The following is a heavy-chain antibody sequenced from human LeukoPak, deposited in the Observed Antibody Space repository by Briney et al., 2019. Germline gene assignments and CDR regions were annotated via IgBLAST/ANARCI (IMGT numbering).Heavy chain of an antibody. Sequence: GGSLRLSCAASGFTVSSNYMSWVRQAPGRGLEWVSVIYSGGSTYYAGSVKGRFTISRDNSKNTLFLQMNSLRAGDTAVYYCARGTVTMVDYWGQGTLSPSPQ. CDR1: GFTVSSNY. CDR3: ARGTVTMVDY. D-gene: IGHD3-10*01. CDR2: IYSGGST. J-gene: IGHJ4*02. V-gene: IGHV3-66*01.